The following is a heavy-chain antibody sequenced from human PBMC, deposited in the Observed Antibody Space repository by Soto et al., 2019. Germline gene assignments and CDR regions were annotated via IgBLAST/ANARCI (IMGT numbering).Heavy chain of an antibody. D-gene: IGHD3-10*01. V-gene: IGHV4-39*01. Sequence: QLQLQESGPGLVKPSETLSLTCTVSGGSIISSSYYWGWIRQPPGKGLEWIGSINYSGSTYHNQSLKSRVTITVDTSKNQLSLTPSAVTAEDTAVYYCAKLWSGKRPPDHWGQGTLVAVSS. CDR1: GGSIISSSYY. J-gene: IGHJ4*02. CDR2: INYSGST. CDR3: AKLWSGKRPPDH.